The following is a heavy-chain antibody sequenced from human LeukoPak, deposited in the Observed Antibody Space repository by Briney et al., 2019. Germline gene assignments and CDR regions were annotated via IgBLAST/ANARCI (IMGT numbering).Heavy chain of an antibody. CDR1: GFTFSSYA. Sequence: TGGSLRLSCAASGFTFSSYAMSWVRQAPGKGLEWVSGISGSGGSTYYADSVKGRFTISRDNAKQSLYLQMNSLRVEDTAVYYCARDRAGGSGIMAYDYWGQGTLVTVSS. CDR2: ISGSGGST. D-gene: IGHD3-10*01. CDR3: ARDRAGGSGIMAYDY. V-gene: IGHV3-23*01. J-gene: IGHJ4*02.